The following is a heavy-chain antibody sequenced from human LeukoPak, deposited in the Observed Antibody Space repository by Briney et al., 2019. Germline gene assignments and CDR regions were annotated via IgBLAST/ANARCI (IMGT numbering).Heavy chain of an antibody. CDR2: IIPIFGTA. D-gene: IGHD3-22*01. CDR1: GYTLTELS. CDR3: ARLDSVYDSSGYSFDY. J-gene: IGHJ4*02. V-gene: IGHV1-69*13. Sequence: ASVKVSCKVSGYTLTELSMHWVRQAPGQGLEWMGGIIPIFGTANYAQKFQGRVTITADESTSTAYMELSSLRSEDTAVYYCARLDSVYDSSGYSFDYWGQGTLVTVSS.